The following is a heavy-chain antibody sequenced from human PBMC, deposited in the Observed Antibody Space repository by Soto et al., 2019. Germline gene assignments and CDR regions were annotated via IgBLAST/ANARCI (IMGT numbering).Heavy chain of an antibody. D-gene: IGHD6-13*01. J-gene: IGHJ2*01. CDR1: Y. Sequence: YVCRLRQPTKKGLEWIGYIYYSGSTNYNPSLKSQFTISVATSKNQFSLKLSSVTAADTAVYYCARHEQQFFFNDTATTEIYTLYLHDDL. CDR3: ARHEQQFFFNDTATTEIYTLYLHDDL. V-gene: IGHV4-61*07. CDR2: IYYSGST.